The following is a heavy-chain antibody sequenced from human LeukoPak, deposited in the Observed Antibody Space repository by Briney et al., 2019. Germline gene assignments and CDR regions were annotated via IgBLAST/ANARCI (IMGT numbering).Heavy chain of an antibody. V-gene: IGHV1-69*13. CDR1: GGTFSSYA. J-gene: IGHJ4*02. D-gene: IGHD5-24*01. CDR3: ARLRRDGYNRLNPNYYYFDY. Sequence: SVKVSCKASGGTFSSYAISWVRQAPGQGLEWMGGIIPIFGTANYAQKFQGRVTITADESTSTAYMELSSLRSEDTAVYYCARLRRDGYNRLNPNYYYFDYWGQGTLVTVSS. CDR2: IIPIFGTA.